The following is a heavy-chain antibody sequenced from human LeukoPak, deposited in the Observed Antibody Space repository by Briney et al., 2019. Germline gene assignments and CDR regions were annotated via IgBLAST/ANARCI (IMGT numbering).Heavy chain of an antibody. CDR3: DNRGY. Sequence: GRSLRLSCTTSGFTFRDQFISWFRQAPGKGLEWVALIRPKSDGGTAEYAASVKGRFTMSRDDSKSIAYLDMNSLKTEDTAVYYCDNRGYWGQGTLVTVSS. CDR2: IRPKSDGGTA. CDR1: GFTFRDQF. J-gene: IGHJ4*02. D-gene: IGHD2/OR15-2a*01. V-gene: IGHV3-49*03.